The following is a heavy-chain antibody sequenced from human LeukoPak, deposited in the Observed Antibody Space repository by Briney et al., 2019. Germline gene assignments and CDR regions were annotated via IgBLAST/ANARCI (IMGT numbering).Heavy chain of an antibody. Sequence: SETLSLTCTVSGGSISSYYWSWIRQPPGKGLEWIGYIYYSGSTNYNPSLKSRVTISVDTSKNQFSLKPSSVTAADTAVYYCARVERDYYYGIDVWGQGTTVTVSS. CDR2: IYYSGST. V-gene: IGHV4-59*01. CDR1: GGSISSYY. J-gene: IGHJ6*02. D-gene: IGHD1-1*01. CDR3: ARVERDYYYGIDV.